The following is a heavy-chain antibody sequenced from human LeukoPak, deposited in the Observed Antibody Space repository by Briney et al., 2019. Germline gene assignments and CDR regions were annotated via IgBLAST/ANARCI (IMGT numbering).Heavy chain of an antibody. D-gene: IGHD5-12*01. J-gene: IGHJ4*02. CDR3: ARISDSGYDLYFDY. CDR1: GGSISSYY. CDR2: IYYSGST. V-gene: IGHV4-59*01. Sequence: SETLSLTCTVSGGSISSYYWSWIRQPPGKGLEWIGYIYYSGSTNYNPSLKSRVTIPVDTSKNQFSLKLSSVTAADTAVYYCARISDSGYDLYFDYWGQGTLVTVSS.